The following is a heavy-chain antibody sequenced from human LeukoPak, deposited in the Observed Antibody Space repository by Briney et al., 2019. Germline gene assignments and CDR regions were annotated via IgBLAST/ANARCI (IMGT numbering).Heavy chain of an antibody. CDR3: ARGNCSSTSCLYYYYYGMDV. Sequence: SQSLALTCALSGHIVSRNSAAWYWIRQSPSRGLEWLGRTYYRSNWYNDYAVSVKSRITINPDASKNQFSLQLNSVTPEDTAVYYCARGNCSSTSCLYYYYYGMDVWGKGTTVTVSS. CDR2: TYYRSNWYN. J-gene: IGHJ6*04. CDR1: GHIVSRNSAA. D-gene: IGHD2-2*01. V-gene: IGHV6-1*01.